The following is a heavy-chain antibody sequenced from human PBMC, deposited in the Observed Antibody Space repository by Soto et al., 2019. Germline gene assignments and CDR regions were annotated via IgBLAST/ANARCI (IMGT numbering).Heavy chain of an antibody. CDR2: ISSSSSTI. CDR1: GFTFSSYS. J-gene: IGHJ4*02. D-gene: IGHD5-12*01. CDR3: VRDGVYSGYDPDY. V-gene: IGHV3-48*02. Sequence: EVQLVESGGGLVQPGGSLRLSCAASGFTFSSYSMDWVRQAPGKGLEWVSYISSSSSTIYYADSVKGRFTISRDNAKNSLYLQMNSLRDEDTAVYYFVRDGVYSGYDPDYWGQGTLVTVSS.